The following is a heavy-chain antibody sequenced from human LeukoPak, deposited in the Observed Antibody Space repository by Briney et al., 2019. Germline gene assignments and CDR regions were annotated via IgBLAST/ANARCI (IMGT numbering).Heavy chain of an antibody. CDR3: ATDLISSGWSIFDY. CDR2: FDPEDGET. CDR1: GYTLTELS. D-gene: IGHD6-19*01. Sequence: ASVKVSYKVSGYTLTELSMHWLRQAPGKGLEWMGGFDPEDGETIYAQKFQGRVTMTEDTSTDTAYMELSSLRSEDTAVYYCATDLISSGWSIFDYWGQGTLVTVSS. V-gene: IGHV1-24*01. J-gene: IGHJ4*02.